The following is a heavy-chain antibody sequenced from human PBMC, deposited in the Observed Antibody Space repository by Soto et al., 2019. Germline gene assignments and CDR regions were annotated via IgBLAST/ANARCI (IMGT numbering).Heavy chain of an antibody. CDR2: IGGRGNSA. Sequence: LRLSCAASGFIFTNYAMNWVRQAPGKGLEWVSVIGGRGNSAYYADPVQGRFTISRDNSKNTLSLQMSSLTADDTAIYYCVREGRGPFDFWGRGTMVTVSS. D-gene: IGHD5-12*01. J-gene: IGHJ3*01. CDR3: VREGRGPFDF. V-gene: IGHV3-23*01. CDR1: GFIFTNYA.